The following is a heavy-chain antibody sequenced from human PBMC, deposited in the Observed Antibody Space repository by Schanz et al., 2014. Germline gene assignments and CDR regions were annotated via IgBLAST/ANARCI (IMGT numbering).Heavy chain of an antibody. D-gene: IGHD6-13*01. Sequence: QVQMVESGGGVVQPGRSLRLSCAASGFAFSVYGMHWVRQAPGKGPEWVAVIWSDGSTKYYADSVKGRFTISRENAKNSLYLQMNSLRAEDTSVYFCARVRRRIATPSTPSFRNYYYYAMDVWGQGTTVTVSS. J-gene: IGHJ6*02. CDR3: ARVRRRIATPSTPSFRNYYYYAMDV. CDR2: IWSDGSTK. CDR1: GFAFSVYG. V-gene: IGHV3-33*01.